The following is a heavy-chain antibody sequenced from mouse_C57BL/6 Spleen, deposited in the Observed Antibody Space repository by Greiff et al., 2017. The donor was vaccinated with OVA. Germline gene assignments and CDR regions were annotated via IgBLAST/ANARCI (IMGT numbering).Heavy chain of an antibody. J-gene: IGHJ4*01. D-gene: IGHD2-2*01. CDR1: GFSLSTSNMG. CDR2: IWWNDDK. CDR3: AQMSGYVAHAMDY. Sequence: QVTLKESGPGILQPSQTLSLTCSFSGFSLSTSNMGIGWIRQPSGMGLEWLAHIWWNDDKYYNPSLKSRLTISKDTSNNQVFLKFTSVDTAYTATYYCAQMSGYVAHAMDYWGQGTSVTVSS. V-gene: IGHV8-5*01.